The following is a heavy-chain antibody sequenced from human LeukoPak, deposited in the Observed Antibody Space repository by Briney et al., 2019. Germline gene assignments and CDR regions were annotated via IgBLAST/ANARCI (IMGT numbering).Heavy chain of an antibody. CDR2: INHSGST. V-gene: IGHV4-34*01. CDR3: ARGWYEDY. CDR1: GGSFSGYY. J-gene: IGHJ4*02. Sequence: SETLSHTCAVYGGSFSGYYWSWIRQPSGKGLEWIGEINHSGSTNYNPSLKSRVTISVDTSKNQFSLKLSSVTAADTAVYYCARGWYEDYWGQGTLVTVSS. D-gene: IGHD1-14*01.